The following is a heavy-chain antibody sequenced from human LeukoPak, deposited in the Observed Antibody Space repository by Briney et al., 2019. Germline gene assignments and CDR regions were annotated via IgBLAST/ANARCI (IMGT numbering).Heavy chain of an antibody. CDR1: GYTFTGYY. J-gene: IGHJ4*02. CDR2: INPNNGGT. CDR3: AREYYDSSAYNQEAIDY. V-gene: IGHV1-2*02. D-gene: IGHD3-22*01. Sequence: ASVKVSCKASGYTFTGYYMHWVRQAPGQGLEWMGWINPNNGGTNYAQEFQDRVTMTRDTSISTAYMELSRLRSDDTAVYYCAREYYDSSAYNQEAIDYWGQGTLVTVSS.